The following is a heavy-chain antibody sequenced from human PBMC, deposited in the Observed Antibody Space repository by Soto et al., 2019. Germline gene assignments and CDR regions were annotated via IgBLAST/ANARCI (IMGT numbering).Heavy chain of an antibody. CDR3: ATLSNDFWSGPNNWFDP. CDR1: GYTLTELS. CDR2: FDPEDGET. D-gene: IGHD3-3*01. J-gene: IGHJ5*02. Sequence: SVKVSCKVSGYTLTELSMHWVRQAPGKGLEWMGGFDPEDGETIYAQKFQGRVTMTEDTSTDTAYMELSSLRSEDTVVYYCATLSNDFWSGPNNWFDPWGQGTLVTVSS. V-gene: IGHV1-24*01.